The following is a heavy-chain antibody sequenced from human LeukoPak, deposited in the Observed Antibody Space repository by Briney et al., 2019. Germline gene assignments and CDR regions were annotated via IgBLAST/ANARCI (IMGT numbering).Heavy chain of an antibody. V-gene: IGHV3-7*01. Sequence: GGSLRLSCAASGFTFSSYWVSWVRQAPGKGLEWVANIKQDGSEKYYVDSVKGRFTISRDNAKNSLYLQMNSLRAEDTAVYYCARGYYYGSGDFFDYWGQGTLVTVSS. J-gene: IGHJ4*02. CDR1: GFTFSSYW. CDR2: IKQDGSEK. CDR3: ARGYYYGSGDFFDY. D-gene: IGHD3-10*01.